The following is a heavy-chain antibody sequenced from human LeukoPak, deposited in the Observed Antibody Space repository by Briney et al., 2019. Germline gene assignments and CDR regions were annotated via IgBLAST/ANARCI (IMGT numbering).Heavy chain of an antibody. CDR2: FYFSGST. CDR3: ATPNEFSYGFFRS. D-gene: IGHD5-18*01. V-gene: IGHV4-39*01. Sequence: SETLSLTCTVSGGSVSSSRSYWGWIRQSPVKGLEWIGSFYFSGSTYYNPSLKSRVSISLDTSKNQFSLKLTSVTAADTAVYFCATPNEFSYGFFRSWGHGILVTVSS. J-gene: IGHJ5*01. CDR1: GGSVSSSRSY.